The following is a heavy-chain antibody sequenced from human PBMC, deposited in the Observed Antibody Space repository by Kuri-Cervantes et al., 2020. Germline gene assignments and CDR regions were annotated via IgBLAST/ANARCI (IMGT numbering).Heavy chain of an antibody. V-gene: IGHV3-74*01. Sequence: GESLKISCSASGFTFSSHWIHWVRQAPGRGLVWVSRINSDGSSTIYADSVKGRFTISRDNAENTLYLQMNSLRAEDTAVYYCARDGVGDLPLDYWGQGTLVTVSS. D-gene: IGHD1-26*01. J-gene: IGHJ4*02. CDR1: GFTFSSHW. CDR2: INSDGSST. CDR3: ARDGVGDLPLDY.